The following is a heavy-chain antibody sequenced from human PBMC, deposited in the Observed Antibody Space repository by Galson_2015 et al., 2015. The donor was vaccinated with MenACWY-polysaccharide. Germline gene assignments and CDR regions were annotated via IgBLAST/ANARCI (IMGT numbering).Heavy chain of an antibody. V-gene: IGHV3-23*01. D-gene: IGHD4-11*01. CDR1: GFTFSTFA. Sequence: SLRLSCAASGFTFSTFAVTWVRQAPGKGLEWVSTISGSGGSTYYADSVKGRFTISRDNSMDTLYLQMNSLRAEDTAIYYCAREGNTVPRRHNAVDYWGQGALVTVSS. CDR3: AREGNTVPRRHNAVDY. CDR2: ISGSGGST. J-gene: IGHJ4*02.